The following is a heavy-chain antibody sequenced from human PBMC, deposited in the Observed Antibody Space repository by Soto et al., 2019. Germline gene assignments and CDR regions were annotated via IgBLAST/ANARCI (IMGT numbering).Heavy chain of an antibody. V-gene: IGHV3-21*06. J-gene: IGHJ4*02. CDR1: GFTFSSST. CDR3: ARDIGEMSAV. D-gene: IGHD3-10*01. Sequence: EVHLVESGGGLVKPGGSLRLSCTGSGFTFSSSTMTWVRQGPGKGLEWVSSISSSSSYIYFADSLKGRFTISRDNAKNSLHLQMNSLRAEDTAVYYCARDIGEMSAVWGQGTQVTVSS. CDR2: ISSSSSYI.